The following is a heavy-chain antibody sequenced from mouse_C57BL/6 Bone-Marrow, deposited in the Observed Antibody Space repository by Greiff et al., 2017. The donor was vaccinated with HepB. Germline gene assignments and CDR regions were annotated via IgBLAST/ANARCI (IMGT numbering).Heavy chain of an antibody. J-gene: IGHJ2*01. CDR2: IYPGNSDT. CDR1: GYTFTSYW. D-gene: IGHD1-1*01. CDR3: TRGAATVVAKGFDY. Sequence: VQLQQPGAELVKPGASVKLSCKASGYTFTSYWMHWVKQRPGQGLEWIGAIYPGNSDTSYNQKFKGKAKLTAVTSASTAYMELSSLTNEDSAVYYCTRGAATVVAKGFDYWGQGTTLTVSS. V-gene: IGHV1-5*01.